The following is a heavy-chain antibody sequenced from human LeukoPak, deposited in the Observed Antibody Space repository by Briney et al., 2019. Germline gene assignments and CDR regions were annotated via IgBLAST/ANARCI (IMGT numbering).Heavy chain of an antibody. CDR2: INPNSGGT. CDR1: GYTFTGYY. V-gene: IGHV1-2*02. J-gene: IGHJ5*02. CDR3: AREDIVVVPAAINPDDWFDP. D-gene: IGHD2-2*02. Sequence: ASVKVACKVSGYTFTGYYMHWVRQSPGQGLGWIGWINPNSGGTNYAQKCQGRVTMTRDRSISTAYMELSRLRSDDTAVYYCAREDIVVVPAAINPDDWFDPWGQGTLVTVSS.